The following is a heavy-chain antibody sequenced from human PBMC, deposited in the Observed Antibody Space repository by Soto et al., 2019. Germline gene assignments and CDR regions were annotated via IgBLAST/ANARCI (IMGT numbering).Heavy chain of an antibody. Sequence: QVQLVQSGAEVKKPGASLKVSCKASGYTFSNFGVSWVRQAPGQGLEWIGWINPDNGDTNYGQKVQGRATMTTDTFTSPAYIEARGLRSDDTAVYFCARHVRVSAYLDSDKGVWGEWTTVTVS. D-gene: IGHD3-10*02. CDR1: GYTFSNFG. CDR2: INPDNGDT. CDR3: ARHVRVSAYLDSDKGV. J-gene: IGHJ6*03. V-gene: IGHV1-18*01.